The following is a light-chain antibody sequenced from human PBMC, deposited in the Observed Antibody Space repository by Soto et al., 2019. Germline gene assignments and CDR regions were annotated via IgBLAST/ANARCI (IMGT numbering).Light chain of an antibody. CDR1: QSVTSNY. Sequence: EVVMTQSPATLSVSPGERATLSCRASQSVTSNYLAWYQQKPGQAPRLLIYGVSSRATGVPDRFSGSGSGTDFTLTISRQEPEDFAVYYCQQYTDWPLTFGQGTKVEVK. J-gene: IGKJ1*01. CDR3: QQYTDWPLT. V-gene: IGKV3-20*01. CDR2: GVS.